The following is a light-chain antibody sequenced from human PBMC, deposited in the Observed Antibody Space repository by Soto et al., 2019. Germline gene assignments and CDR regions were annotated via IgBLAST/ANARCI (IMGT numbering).Light chain of an antibody. CDR3: QQYNNWPT. CDR1: QSISGN. V-gene: IGKV3D-15*01. J-gene: IGKJ5*01. CDR2: GTY. Sequence: TQSPGTLSLSPGERVTLSCRASQSISGNSLARYPPKPGQAPRLLISGTYTRATGIPDRFTGRGSGTEFTLTISSLQSEDFAVYYCQQYNNWPTFGQGTRREIK.